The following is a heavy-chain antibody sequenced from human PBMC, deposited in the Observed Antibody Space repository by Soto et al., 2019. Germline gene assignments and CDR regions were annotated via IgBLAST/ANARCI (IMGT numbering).Heavy chain of an antibody. V-gene: IGHV3-23*01. CDR3: VKDSSTSSSWYSPNWFDP. CDR2: ISGSGGST. J-gene: IGHJ5*02. D-gene: IGHD6-13*01. Sequence: PGGSLRLSCAASGFTFSSYAMSWIRQAPGKGLEWVSAISGSGGSTYYADSVKGRFTISRDNSKNTLYLQMNSLRAEDTAVYYCVKDSSTSSSWYSPNWFDPWGQGTLVTVSS. CDR1: GFTFSSYA.